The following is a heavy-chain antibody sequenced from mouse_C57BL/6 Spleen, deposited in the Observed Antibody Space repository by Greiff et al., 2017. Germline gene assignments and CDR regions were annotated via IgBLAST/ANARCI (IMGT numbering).Heavy chain of an antibody. Sequence: VKLLESGPELVKPGASVKLSCKASGYTFTSYDINWVKQRPGPGLEWIGWIYPRDGSTKYNEKFKGKATLTVDTSSSTAYMELHSLTSEDSAVYFCARRGGYYSYWYFDVWGTGTTVTVSS. CDR2: IYPRDGST. CDR3: ARRGGYYSYWYFDV. CDR1: GYTFTSYD. D-gene: IGHD2-3*01. J-gene: IGHJ1*03. V-gene: IGHV1-85*01.